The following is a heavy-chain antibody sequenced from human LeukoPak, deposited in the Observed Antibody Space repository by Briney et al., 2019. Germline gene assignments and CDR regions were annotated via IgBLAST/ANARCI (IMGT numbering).Heavy chain of an antibody. D-gene: IGHD3-10*01. Sequence: SETLSLTCTVSGGSISSAIYYWSWIRQPAGKGLEWIGRIYTSGITNYNPSLKSRVTISVDTSKNQFSLKLNSVTAGDTAVYYCAREGYASGNPGIYYYYYYMDVWGKGTTVTVSS. CDR3: AREGYASGNPGIYYYYYYMDV. CDR1: GGSISSAIYY. J-gene: IGHJ6*03. V-gene: IGHV4-61*02. CDR2: IYTSGIT.